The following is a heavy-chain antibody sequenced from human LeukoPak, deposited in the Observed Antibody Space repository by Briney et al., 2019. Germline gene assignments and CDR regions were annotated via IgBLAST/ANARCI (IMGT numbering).Heavy chain of an antibody. V-gene: IGHV3-53*01. CDR2: IYSGGST. CDR1: GFTVSSNY. CDR3: ARVVDAFDI. J-gene: IGHJ3*02. Sequence: GGSLRLSCAASGFTVSSNYMSWVRQAPGKGLEWVSVIYSGGSTWYADSVKGRFTIPRDNSKNTLYLQMDSLRADDTAVYYCARVVDAFDIWGQGTMVTVSS.